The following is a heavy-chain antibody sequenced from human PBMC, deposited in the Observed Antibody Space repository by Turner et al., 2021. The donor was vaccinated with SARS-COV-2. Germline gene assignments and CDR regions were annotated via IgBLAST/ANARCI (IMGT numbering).Heavy chain of an antibody. CDR1: GGSISSGGYY. CDR3: ARHRYGSSTDCFDP. CDR2: IYYSGST. D-gene: IGHD6-6*01. V-gene: IGHV4-61*08. Sequence: QVQLQESGPGLVKPSQTLSLTCTVSGGSISSGGYYWSWIRQPPGKGLEWIGYIYYSGSTNYNPSLKSRVTMSLDTSKNQFSLKLSSVTATDTAVYYCARHRYGSSTDCFDPWGQGTLVTVSS. J-gene: IGHJ5*02.